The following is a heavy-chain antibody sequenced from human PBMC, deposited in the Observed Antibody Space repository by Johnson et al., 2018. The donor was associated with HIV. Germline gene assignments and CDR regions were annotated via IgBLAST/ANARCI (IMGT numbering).Heavy chain of an antibody. Sequence: VQLVESGGGVVRPGGSLRLSCAASVFTFDDYGMTWVRQAPGKGLEWVSGIDWNGGSSGYADSVKGRFSISRDNGKNSLYLQMNSLRAEDTALYYCARGAYSSSWHASDASDIWGQGTMVTVSS. CDR3: ARGAYSSSWHASDASDI. CDR1: VFTFDDYG. D-gene: IGHD6-13*01. V-gene: IGHV3-20*04. J-gene: IGHJ3*02. CDR2: IDWNGGSS.